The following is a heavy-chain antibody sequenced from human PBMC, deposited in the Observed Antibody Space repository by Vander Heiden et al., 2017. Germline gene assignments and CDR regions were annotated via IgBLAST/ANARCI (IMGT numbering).Heavy chain of an antibody. D-gene: IGHD5-18*01. V-gene: IGHV1-69*01. J-gene: IGHJ6*02. Sequence: QVQLVQSGAEVQKPGSSVKVSCKASGGTFSSYAISWVRQAPGQGLEWMGGIITIFGTANYAQKCQGRVTITADESTSTAYMELSSLRSEDTAVYYCARGKYSYGSRYYYYGMDVWGQGTTVTVSS. CDR3: ARGKYSYGSRYYYYGMDV. CDR1: GGTFSSYA. CDR2: IITIFGTA.